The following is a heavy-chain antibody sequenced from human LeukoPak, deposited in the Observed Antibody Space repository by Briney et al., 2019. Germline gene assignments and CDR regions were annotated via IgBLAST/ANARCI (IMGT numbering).Heavy chain of an antibody. CDR3: ARGAWLAFDF. CDR2: TYYRSKWYN. J-gene: IGHJ3*01. CDR1: GDSVSTNSVA. Sequence: SQTLSLTCAISGDSVSTNSVAWNWIRQSPSRGLEWLGRTYYRSKWYNDYAVSVKSRITINPDTSKNQFSLQLNSVTPEDTAVYYCARGAWLAFDFWGQGTMVTVSS. V-gene: IGHV6-1*01. D-gene: IGHD5-12*01.